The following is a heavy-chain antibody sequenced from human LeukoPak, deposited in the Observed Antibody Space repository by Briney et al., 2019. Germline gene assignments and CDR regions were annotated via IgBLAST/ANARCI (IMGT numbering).Heavy chain of an antibody. CDR1: GGSVSSSDYH. J-gene: IGHJ6*02. CDR2: ICYSGST. CDR3: ASPDAPYFYAIDV. Sequence: SETLSLTCTVSGGSVSSSDYHWAWNRQPPGKGLEWIGSICYSGSTFYSPSLKSRVTISIDTSRNQFSLKLNSMTAADTAVYFCASPDAPYFYAIDVWGQGTAVTVSS. V-gene: IGHV4-39*01.